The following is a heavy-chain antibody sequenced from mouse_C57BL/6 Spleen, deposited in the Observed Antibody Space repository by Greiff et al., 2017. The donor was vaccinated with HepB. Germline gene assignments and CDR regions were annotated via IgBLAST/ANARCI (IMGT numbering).Heavy chain of an antibody. Sequence: VQLQQSGAELVRPGTSVKVSCKASGYAFTNYLIEWVKQRPGQGLEWIGVINPGSGGTNYNEKFKGKATLTADKSSSTAYMQLSSLTSEDSAVYFGARYGYYGADYWGQGTTLTVSS. CDR3: ARYGYYGADY. CDR1: GYAFTNYL. V-gene: IGHV1-54*01. CDR2: INPGSGGT. J-gene: IGHJ2*01. D-gene: IGHD1-1*01.